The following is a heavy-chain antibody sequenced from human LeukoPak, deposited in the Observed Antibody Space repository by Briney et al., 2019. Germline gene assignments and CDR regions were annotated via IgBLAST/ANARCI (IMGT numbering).Heavy chain of an antibody. CDR1: RFTFSSYG. CDR2: IQYDGSNE. D-gene: IGHD4-17*01. CDR3: ANPPTVTKIRLDS. V-gene: IGHV3-30*02. J-gene: IGHJ5*01. Sequence: GGSLRLSCAASRFTFSSYGMHWVRQAPGKGLEWVAYIQYDGSNEQYADSVKGRFSISRDSSKNTLYLRMKSLRAEDTAVYYCANPPTVTKIRLDSWGQGTLVTVSS.